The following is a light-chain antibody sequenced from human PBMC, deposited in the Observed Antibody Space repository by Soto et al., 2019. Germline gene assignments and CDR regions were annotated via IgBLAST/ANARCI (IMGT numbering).Light chain of an antibody. V-gene: IGKV2-28*01. J-gene: IGKJ2*01. Sequence: DVVMTQSPLSLPVTPGEPASISCRSSQSLLHSNGYDYLDWYLQKPGQSPQLLIYLGSNRAAWVPDRVKGSGSGTDFTLKIIRVEAEDVGVYYCMQALQTHLYSFGQGTQLEI. CDR2: LGS. CDR1: QSLLHSNGYDY. CDR3: MQALQTHLYS.